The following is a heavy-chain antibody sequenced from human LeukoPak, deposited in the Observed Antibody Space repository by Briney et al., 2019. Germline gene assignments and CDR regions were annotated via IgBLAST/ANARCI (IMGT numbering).Heavy chain of an antibody. J-gene: IGHJ4*02. Sequence: SETLSLTCTVSGGSMTTHHWNWIRQTPGKGLEWIGYVFDSGRTKVNPSLTSRVTLSTDTSKNQLSLRLRYVNAADTAVYSCKNITSGDIFGYFDFWGQGTLVTVSS. V-gene: IGHV4-59*11. CDR2: VFDSGRT. D-gene: IGHD5-18*01. CDR3: KNITSGDIFGYFDF. CDR1: GGSMTTHH.